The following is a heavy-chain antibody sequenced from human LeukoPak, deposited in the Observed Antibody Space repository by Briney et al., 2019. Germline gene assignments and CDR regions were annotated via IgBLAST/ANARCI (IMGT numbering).Heavy chain of an antibody. CDR2: IYYNSNT. Sequence: SETLSLTCTVSGDSISSSDYYWAWIRQPPGKGLEWIGKIYYNSNTYYNSSLKSRVTISIDTSKKQFSLRLNAVTAADTAVFYCASLRVPGCFDYWGQGTLVTVSS. J-gene: IGHJ4*03. CDR1: GDSISSSDYY. D-gene: IGHD3-16*01. V-gene: IGHV4-39*07. CDR3: ASLRVPGCFDY.